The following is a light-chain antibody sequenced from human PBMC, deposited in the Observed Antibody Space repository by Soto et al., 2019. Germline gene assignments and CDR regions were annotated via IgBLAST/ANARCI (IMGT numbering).Light chain of an antibody. CDR3: QQSYSTLYT. J-gene: IGKJ2*01. CDR2: DAS. V-gene: IGKV1-5*01. CDR1: QSINNW. Sequence: DIQMTQSPSTLSASVGDRVTITCRASQSINNWLAWYQQKPGKAPNLLIYDASTLKSGVSSRFSGSGHGTEFTLTIDSLQPDDFATYYCQQSYSTLYTFGQGTKLEIK.